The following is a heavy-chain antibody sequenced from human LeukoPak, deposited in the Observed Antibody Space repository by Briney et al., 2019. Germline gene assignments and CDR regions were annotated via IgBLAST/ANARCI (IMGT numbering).Heavy chain of an antibody. CDR1: GFTFSNAW. J-gene: IGHJ4*02. CDR2: IYSGGST. CDR3: ASNFYGSGSYFAY. V-gene: IGHV3-66*01. D-gene: IGHD3-10*01. Sequence: GGSLRLSCAASGFTFSNAWMGWVRQAPGKGLEWVSVIYSGGSTYYADSVKGRFTISRDNSKNTLYLQMNSLRAEDTAVYYCASNFYGSGSYFAYWGQGTLVTVSS.